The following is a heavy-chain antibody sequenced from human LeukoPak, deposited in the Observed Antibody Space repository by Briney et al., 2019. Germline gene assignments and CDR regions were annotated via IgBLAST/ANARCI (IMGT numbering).Heavy chain of an antibody. J-gene: IGHJ4*02. Sequence: GGSLRLSCAASGFTFSSYSMNWVRQAPGEGLEWVSTISACGGSTHYADSVKGRFTISRDNSKNTLYLQMSRLRAEDTAVYYCAKDMNSWRDGSGLGDYFDYWGQGTLVTVSS. CDR3: AKDMNSWRDGSGLGDYFDY. CDR2: ISACGGST. D-gene: IGHD6-19*01. V-gene: IGHV3-23*01. CDR1: GFTFSSYS.